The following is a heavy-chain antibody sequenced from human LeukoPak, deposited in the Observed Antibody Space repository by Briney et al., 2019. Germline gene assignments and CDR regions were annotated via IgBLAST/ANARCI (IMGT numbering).Heavy chain of an antibody. CDR3: ARVGRYCSGGSCDYYYYGMDV. Sequence: ASVKVSCKASGYTFTGYYMHWVRQAPGQGGEGMGWINPNSGGTNYAQKFRGRGTMTRDTSISTAYMELSRLRSDDTAVYYCARVGRYCSGGSCDYYYYGMDVWGQGTTVTVSS. V-gene: IGHV1-2*02. CDR2: INPNSGGT. CDR1: GYTFTGYY. J-gene: IGHJ6*02. D-gene: IGHD2-15*01.